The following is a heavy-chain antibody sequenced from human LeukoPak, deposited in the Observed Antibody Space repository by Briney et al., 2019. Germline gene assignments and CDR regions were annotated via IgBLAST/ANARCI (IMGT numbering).Heavy chain of an antibody. CDR3: AKALRGYSYGSAMDV. Sequence: SVKVSCKASGGTFSSYAISWVRQAPGQGLEWMGGIIPIFGTANYAQKFQGRVTITTDESTSTAYMELSSLRAEDTAVYYCAKALRGYSYGSAMDVWGKGTTVTVSS. V-gene: IGHV1-69*05. D-gene: IGHD5-18*01. CDR2: IIPIFGTA. CDR1: GGTFSSYA. J-gene: IGHJ6*03.